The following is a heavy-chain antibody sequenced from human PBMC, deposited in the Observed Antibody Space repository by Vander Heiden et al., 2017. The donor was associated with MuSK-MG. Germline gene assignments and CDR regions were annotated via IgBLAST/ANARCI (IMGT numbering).Heavy chain of an antibody. V-gene: IGHV1-2*02. J-gene: IGHJ4*02. CDR1: GYPFTGYY. CDR3: ARTARSRPLPLDY. Sequence: QVQPVQSGAEGKKPGASCKVSCQASGYPFTGYYMHWVRQAPGQGLEWMGWINPNSGGTNYAQKVQGRVTMTRDTSISTAYMELSRLRSDDTAVYYCARTARSRPLPLDYWGQGTLVTVSS. CDR2: INPNSGGT. D-gene: IGHD6-25*01.